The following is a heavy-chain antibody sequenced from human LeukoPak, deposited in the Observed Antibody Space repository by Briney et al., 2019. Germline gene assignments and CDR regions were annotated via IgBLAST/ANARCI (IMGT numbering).Heavy chain of an antibody. CDR3: AALQGPYSSSWYEPFDY. CDR2: IVVGSGNT. J-gene: IGHJ4*02. Sequence: SVTVSCKASGFTFTSSAVQWVRPARGQRLEWIGWIVVGSGNTNYAQKFQERVTITRDMSTSTAYMELSSLRSEDTAVYYCAALQGPYSSSWYEPFDYWGEGTVVTVSS. V-gene: IGHV1-58*01. CDR1: GFTFTSSA. D-gene: IGHD6-13*01.